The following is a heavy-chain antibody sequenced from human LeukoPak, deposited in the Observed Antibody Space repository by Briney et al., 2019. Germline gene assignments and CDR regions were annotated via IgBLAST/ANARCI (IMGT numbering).Heavy chain of an antibody. V-gene: IGHV4-59*08. CDR1: GGSISSSY. CDR3: ARSNARDGYNFGY. D-gene: IGHD5-24*01. CDR2: LYYSGAT. Sequence: SETLSLTCTVSGGSISSSYWSWIRQHPGEGLEWIGYLYYSGATTYNPSLQSRVTISVDTSKTQLSLKMTSMTAADTAVYYCARSNARDGYNFGYWGQGILVTVSS. J-gene: IGHJ4*02.